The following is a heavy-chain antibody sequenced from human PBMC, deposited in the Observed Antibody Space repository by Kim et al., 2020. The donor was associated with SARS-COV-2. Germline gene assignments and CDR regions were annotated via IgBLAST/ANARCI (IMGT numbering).Heavy chain of an antibody. CDR1: GFTFSSYW. Sequence: GGSLRLSCAASGFTFSSYWMSWVRQAPGKGLEWVANIKQDGSEKYYVDSVKGRFTISRDNAKNSLYLQMNSLRAEDTAVYYCARDRLSSSLAGVYYYYGMDVWGQGTTVTVSS. J-gene: IGHJ6*02. CDR2: IKQDGSEK. D-gene: IGHD6-6*01. CDR3: ARDRLSSSLAGVYYYYGMDV. V-gene: IGHV3-7*01.